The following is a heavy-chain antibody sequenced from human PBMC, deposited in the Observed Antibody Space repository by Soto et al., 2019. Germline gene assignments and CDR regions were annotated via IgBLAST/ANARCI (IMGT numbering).Heavy chain of an antibody. CDR3: ARLKDDFYFHH. J-gene: IGHJ4*02. V-gene: IGHV1-2*06. CDR2: IHPNSGGT. Sequence: QVQLVQSGAEVKKPGASVKVSCKASGYTFTGYYLHWVRQAPGQALEWMGRIHPNSGGTNYAQRFQGRVTMNRDTSITTVYMELSRLTSDDTAGYLCARLKDDFYFHHWGQGSLVTVSS. CDR1: GYTFTGYY. D-gene: IGHD1-1*01.